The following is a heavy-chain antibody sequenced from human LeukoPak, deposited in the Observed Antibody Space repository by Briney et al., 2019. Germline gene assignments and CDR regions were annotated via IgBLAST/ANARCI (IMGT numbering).Heavy chain of an antibody. CDR1: GFTFSNYA. Sequence: GGSLRLSCVASGFTFSNYAMHWVRQAPGKGLEYVSAISSNGDSTYYANSVKGRFTISRDNSKSTLYLQMGSLRAEDMAVYYCAREWVEYSNPWSHFDYWGQGTLVTVSS. CDR2: ISSNGDST. V-gene: IGHV3-64*01. J-gene: IGHJ4*02. D-gene: IGHD6-6*01. CDR3: AREWVEYSNPWSHFDY.